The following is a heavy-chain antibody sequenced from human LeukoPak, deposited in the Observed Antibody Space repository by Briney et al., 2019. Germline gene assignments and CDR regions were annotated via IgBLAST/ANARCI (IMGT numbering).Heavy chain of an antibody. Sequence: GSLRLSCAASGFTFSTYSMNWVRQAPGKGLEWVSYISTSSSTIYYADSVKGRFTISRDNAKNSLYLQMNSLRAEDTAVYFCATDRYCGSASCQYYYYSGLDVWGQGTTVTVSS. V-gene: IGHV3-48*01. CDR3: ATDRYCGSASCQYYYYSGLDV. J-gene: IGHJ6*02. D-gene: IGHD2-2*01. CDR1: GFTFSTYS. CDR2: ISTSSSTI.